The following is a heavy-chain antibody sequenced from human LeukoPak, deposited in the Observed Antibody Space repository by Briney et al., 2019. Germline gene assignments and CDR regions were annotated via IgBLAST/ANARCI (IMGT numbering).Heavy chain of an antibody. CDR3: ARVRAATYYFDY. J-gene: IGHJ4*02. CDR2: IYYSGGT. Sequence: SETLSLTCTVSGGSISSYYWSWIRQPPGKGLEWIGYIYYSGGTNYNPSLKSRVTISVDTSKNQFSLKLSSVTAADTAVYYCARVRAATYYFDYWGQGTLVTVSS. D-gene: IGHD2-15*01. CDR1: GGSISSYY. V-gene: IGHV4-59*01.